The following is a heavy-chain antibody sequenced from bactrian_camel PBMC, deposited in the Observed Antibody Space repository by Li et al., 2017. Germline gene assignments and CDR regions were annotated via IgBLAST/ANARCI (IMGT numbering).Heavy chain of an antibody. CDR2: INSGGGTT. J-gene: IGHJ4*01. Sequence: VQLVESGGGSVQAGGSLRLSCTASGFTFDDSDMGWYRQAPGKGLEWVSTINSGGGTTYYADSVKGRFTISRDNAKNTLYLQLNSLKTEDTAMYYCAKDTDYGVAYNHWGQGTQVTVS. V-gene: IGHV3-1*01. CDR1: GFTFDDSD. CDR3: AKDTDYGVAYNH. D-gene: IGHD2*01.